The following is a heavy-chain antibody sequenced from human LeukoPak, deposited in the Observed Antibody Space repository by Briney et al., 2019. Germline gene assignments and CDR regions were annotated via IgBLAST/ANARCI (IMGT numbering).Heavy chain of an antibody. CDR2: ISSRDSTI. CDR1: GFTFSDYY. Sequence: AGGSLRLSCAASGFTFSDYYMSWIRQAPGKGLEWVSYISSRDSTIYYADSVKGRFTISRDNAKNSLYLQMNSLRAEDTAVYYCARASSWYGVDPWGQGTLVTVSS. CDR3: ARASSWYGVDP. V-gene: IGHV3-11*04. D-gene: IGHD6-13*01. J-gene: IGHJ5*02.